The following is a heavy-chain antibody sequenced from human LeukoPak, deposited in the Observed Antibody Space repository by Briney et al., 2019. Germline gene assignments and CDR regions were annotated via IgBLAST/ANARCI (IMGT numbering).Heavy chain of an antibody. CDR2: INPNSGGT. J-gene: IGHJ4*02. CDR1: GYTFTGYY. CDR3: ARVPISSGWSSGQSYYFDY. Sequence: ASLNVSCKASGYTFTGYYMHWVRQAPGQGLEWMGWINPNSGGTNYAQKFQGRVTMTRDTSISTAYMELSRLRSDDTAVYYCARVPISSGWSSGQSYYFDYWGQGTLVTASS. D-gene: IGHD6-19*01. V-gene: IGHV1-2*02.